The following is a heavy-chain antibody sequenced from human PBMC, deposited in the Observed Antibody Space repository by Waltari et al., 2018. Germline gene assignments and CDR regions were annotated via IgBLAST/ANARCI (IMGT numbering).Heavy chain of an antibody. Sequence: EVQLVQSGAEVKKPGESLKISCKGSGYSFTSYWIGWVRQMPGKGLGWMGIIYPGDSDTRYSPSFQGQVTISADKSISTAYLQWSSLKASDTAMYYCARARGDRTIAARPMDVWGQGTTVTVSS. CDR1: GYSFTSYW. J-gene: IGHJ6*02. V-gene: IGHV5-51*03. CDR2: IYPGDSDT. D-gene: IGHD6-6*01. CDR3: ARARGDRTIAARPMDV.